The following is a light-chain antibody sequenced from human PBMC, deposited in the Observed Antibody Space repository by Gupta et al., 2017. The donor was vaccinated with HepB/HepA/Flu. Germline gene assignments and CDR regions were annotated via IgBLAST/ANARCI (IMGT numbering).Light chain of an antibody. V-gene: IGKV4-1*01. CDR2: WAS. Sequence: DIVMTQSPDSLAVSLGERATINCKSSQSVLYSSDIKNYLAWYQQKPGQPPKLLIHWASTRESGVPDRFSGSGSGTDFTLTISSLQAEDVAVYFCQQDDGSPWTLGQGTKVEIK. CDR1: QSVLYSSDIKNY. CDR3: QQDDGSPWT. J-gene: IGKJ1*01.